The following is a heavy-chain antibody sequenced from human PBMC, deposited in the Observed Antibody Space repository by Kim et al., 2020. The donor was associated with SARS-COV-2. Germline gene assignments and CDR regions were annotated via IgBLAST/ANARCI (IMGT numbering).Heavy chain of an antibody. D-gene: IGHD3-16*01. CDR3: AKDAYYDYVWGSYNGY. J-gene: IGHJ4*02. Sequence: DSVKGRFTISRDNSKNTLYLQMNGLRAEDTAVYYCAKDAYYDYVWGSYNGYWGQGTLVTVSS. V-gene: IGHV3-23*01.